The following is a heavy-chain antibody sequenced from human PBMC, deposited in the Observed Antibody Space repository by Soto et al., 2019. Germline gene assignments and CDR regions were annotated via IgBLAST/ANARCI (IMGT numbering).Heavy chain of an antibody. CDR2: IIPTFGTA. CDR1: GGTFSTDA. Sequence: QVQLVQSGAEVKKPGSSVKVSCKASGGTFSTDAISWVRQAPGQGLEWMGGIIPTFGTANYAQKFQGRVTITAGESARTAYMELSRLRSEDTAVYFCARGSSTWYSAYWGQGTMVTVSS. D-gene: IGHD6-13*01. J-gene: IGHJ4*02. V-gene: IGHV1-69*12. CDR3: ARGSSTWYSAY.